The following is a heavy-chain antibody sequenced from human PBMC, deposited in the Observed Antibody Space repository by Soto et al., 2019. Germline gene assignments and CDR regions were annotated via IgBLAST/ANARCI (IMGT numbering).Heavy chain of an antibody. CDR3: ARIPPGSDWFDY. D-gene: IGHD1-26*01. CDR2: FYYSGNT. V-gene: IGHV4-59*01. J-gene: IGHJ4*02. Sequence: SETLSLTCTVSGGSINTSYWSWIRQPPEKGLEWIGHFYYSGNTNYNSFLKSRVTISVDTSKNQFSLKLSSVTAADTAVYFCARIPPGSDWFDYWGQGVLVTVSS. CDR1: GGSINTSY.